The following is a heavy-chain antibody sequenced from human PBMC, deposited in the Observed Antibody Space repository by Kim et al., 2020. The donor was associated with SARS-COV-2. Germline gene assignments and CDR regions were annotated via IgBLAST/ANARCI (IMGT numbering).Heavy chain of an antibody. CDR2: ISYDGSNK. V-gene: IGHV3-30-3*01. Sequence: GGSLRLSCAASGFTFSSYAMHWVRQAPGKGLEWVAVISYDGSNKYYADSVKGRFTISRDNSKNTLYLQMNSLRAEDTAVYYCARDHRAAGDNWFDPWGQGTLVTVSS. D-gene: IGHD6-13*01. CDR1: GFTFSSYA. CDR3: ARDHRAAGDNWFDP. J-gene: IGHJ5*02.